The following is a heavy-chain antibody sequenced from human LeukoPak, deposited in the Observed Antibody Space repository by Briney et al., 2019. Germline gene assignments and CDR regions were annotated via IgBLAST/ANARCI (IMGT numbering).Heavy chain of an antibody. J-gene: IGHJ3*02. CDR3: AKGTYVSGSYRFAFDI. CDR1: GFTFSSYA. Sequence: AGGSLRLSCAASGFTFSSYAMSWVRQAPGKGLEWVSAISGSGGSTYYADSVKGRFTISRDNSKNTLYLQMNSLRAEDTAVYYCAKGTYVSGSYRFAFDIWGQGTMVIVSS. D-gene: IGHD3-10*01. V-gene: IGHV3-23*01. CDR2: ISGSGGST.